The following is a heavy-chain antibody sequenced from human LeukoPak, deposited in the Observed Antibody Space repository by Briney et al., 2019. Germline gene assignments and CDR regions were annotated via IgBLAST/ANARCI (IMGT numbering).Heavy chain of an antibody. Sequence: ASVKVSCKASGYTFTSYGISWVRQALGQGLEWMGWISAYNGNTNYAQKLQGRVTMTTDTSTSTAYMELRSLRSDDTAVYYCARIYPDYHYNTRGGYFDYWGQGTLVTVSS. D-gene: IGHD5-12*01. V-gene: IGHV1-18*01. CDR2: ISAYNGNT. CDR1: GYTFTSYG. J-gene: IGHJ4*02. CDR3: ARIYPDYHYNTRGGYFDY.